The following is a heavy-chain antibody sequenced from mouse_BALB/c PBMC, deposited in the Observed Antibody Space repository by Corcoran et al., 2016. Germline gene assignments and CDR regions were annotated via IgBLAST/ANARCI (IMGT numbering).Heavy chain of an antibody. Sequence: EVQLQQSGPELVKPGASMKISCKASGYSFTGYTMNWVKKSHGKDREWIGLINPYTGGTSYNQKFKGKATLTVDKSSNTAYMELLSLTSEDSAVDYCAREGYFDHCGQGTTLTVSS. CDR1: GYSFTGYT. CDR3: AREGYFDH. CDR2: INPYTGGT. J-gene: IGHJ2*01. V-gene: IGHV1-18*01.